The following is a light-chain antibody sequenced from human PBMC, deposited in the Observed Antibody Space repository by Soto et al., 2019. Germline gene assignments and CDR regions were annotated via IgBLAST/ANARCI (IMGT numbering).Light chain of an antibody. V-gene: IGKV3-15*01. Sequence: ELMMTQSPATLSVSPGERATLSCRASQSISGNIAWSQQKPGQATRLLIYAASIRASGIPSRFSGTGFGRDFTLSISSLQSEDSAVYYCQQYNSWTLISFGQRTRLEIK. CDR1: QSISGN. J-gene: IGKJ5*01. CDR2: AAS. CDR3: QQYNSWTLIS.